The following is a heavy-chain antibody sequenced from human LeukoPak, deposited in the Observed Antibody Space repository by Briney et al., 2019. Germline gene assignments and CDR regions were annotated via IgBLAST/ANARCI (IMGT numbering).Heavy chain of an antibody. CDR2: ISAYNGNT. CDR3: ARHGVPYSGSYGNAFDI. V-gene: IGHV1-18*01. CDR1: GGTFSSYS. J-gene: IGHJ3*02. D-gene: IGHD1-26*01. Sequence: ASVKVSCKASGGTFSSYSISWVRQTPGQGLEWMGWISAYNGNTNYAQKLQGRVTMTTDTSTSTAYMELRSLRSDDTAVYYCARHGVPYSGSYGNAFDIWGQGTMVTVSS.